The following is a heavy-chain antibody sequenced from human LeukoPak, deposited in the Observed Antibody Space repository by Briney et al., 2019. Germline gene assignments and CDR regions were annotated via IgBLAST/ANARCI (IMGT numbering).Heavy chain of an antibody. V-gene: IGHV4-61*02. D-gene: IGHD3-16*01. Sequence: SQTLSLTCTVSGGSISSGSYYWRWIRQPAGKGLEWIGRIYTSGSTNYNPSLKSRVTISVDTSKNQFSLKLSSVTAADTAVYYCARHRGGPHRYMDVWGKGTTVTISS. J-gene: IGHJ6*03. CDR3: ARHRGGPHRYMDV. CDR1: GGSISSGSYY. CDR2: IYTSGST.